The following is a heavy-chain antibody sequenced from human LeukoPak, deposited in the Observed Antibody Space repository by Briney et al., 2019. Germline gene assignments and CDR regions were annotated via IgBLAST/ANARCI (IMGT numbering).Heavy chain of an antibody. J-gene: IGHJ5*02. CDR2: ISGSGSST. CDR1: GFTFSSYA. Sequence: GGSLRLSCAASGFTFSSYAMNWVRQAPGKGLEWVSGISGSGSSTYYADSVKGRFTISRDNSKSTLYLQMNSLRAEDTAVYYCAKGGLVHRFDPWGQGTLVTVSS. CDR3: AKGGLVHRFDP. V-gene: IGHV3-23*01.